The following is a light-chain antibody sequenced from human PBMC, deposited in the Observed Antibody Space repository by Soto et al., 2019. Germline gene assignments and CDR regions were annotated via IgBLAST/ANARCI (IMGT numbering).Light chain of an antibody. V-gene: IGLV2-14*03. J-gene: IGLJ2*01. Sequence: SALTQPASVSGSPGQSITISCTGTSSDVGAYNYVSWYQQHPGKAPKRMIYDVSNRPSGVSNRFSGSKSGNTASLTISGLQAEDESDYYCSSYISSSALVVFGGGTKLTVL. CDR3: SSYISSSALVV. CDR2: DVS. CDR1: SSDVGAYNY.